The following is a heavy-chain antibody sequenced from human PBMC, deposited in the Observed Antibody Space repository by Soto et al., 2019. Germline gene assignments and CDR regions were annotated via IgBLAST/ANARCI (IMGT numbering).Heavy chain of an antibody. CDR2: IYHSGST. CDR1: GGSISSGGYS. J-gene: IGHJ4*02. Sequence: SETLSLTCAVSGGSISSGGYSWSWIRQPPGKGLEWIGYIYHSGSTYYNPSLKSRVTISVDTSNNQFSLKLTSVTAADAAVYYCARHGAYISTFDYWGQGALVPVSS. V-gene: IGHV4-30-2*01. CDR3: ARHGAYISTFDY. D-gene: IGHD6-13*01.